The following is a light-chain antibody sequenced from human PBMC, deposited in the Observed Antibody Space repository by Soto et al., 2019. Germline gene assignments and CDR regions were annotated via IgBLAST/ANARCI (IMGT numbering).Light chain of an antibody. CDR3: CSYVGSYTYV. V-gene: IGLV2-11*01. J-gene: IGLJ1*01. Sequence: QSALTQPRSVSGSPGQSATISCTGTSSDVGGYNYVSWYQQHPDKAPQLMIYDVSKRPSGVPGRFSGSKSGNTASLTISGLQAEDEADYYCCSYVGSYTYVFGTGTKVTVL. CDR2: DVS. CDR1: SSDVGGYNY.